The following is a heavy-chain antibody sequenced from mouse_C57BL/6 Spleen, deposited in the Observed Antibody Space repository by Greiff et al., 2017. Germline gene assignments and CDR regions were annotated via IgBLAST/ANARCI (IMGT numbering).Heavy chain of an antibody. CDR1: GYAFSSYW. D-gene: IGHD3-2*02. J-gene: IGHJ2*01. Sequence: VKVVESGAELVKPGASVKISCKASGYAFSSYWMNWVKQRPGKGLAWIGQIYPGDGDTNYNGKFKGKATLTADKSSSTAYMQHSSLTSEDSAVYCCARSGRDGGDFDYWGQGTTLTVSS. CDR2: IYPGDGDT. CDR3: ARSGRDGGDFDY. V-gene: IGHV1-80*01.